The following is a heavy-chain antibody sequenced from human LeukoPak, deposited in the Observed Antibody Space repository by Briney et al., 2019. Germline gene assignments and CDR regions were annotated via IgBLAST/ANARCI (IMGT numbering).Heavy chain of an antibody. J-gene: IGHJ6*02. CDR2: IYYSGST. Sequence: SETLSLTCTVSGGSINSYYWSWIRQPPGKGLEWIGYIYYSGSTNYNPSLKSRVTISVDTSKSQFSLKLSSVTAADTAVYYCARGSGYSYYYYYYGMGVWGQGTTVTVSS. V-gene: IGHV4-59*01. CDR1: GGSINSYY. CDR3: ARGSGYSYYYYYYGMGV. D-gene: IGHD5-18*01.